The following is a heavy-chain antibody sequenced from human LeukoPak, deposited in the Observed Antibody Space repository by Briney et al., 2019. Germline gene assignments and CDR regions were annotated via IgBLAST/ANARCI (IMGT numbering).Heavy chain of an antibody. D-gene: IGHD3-9*01. CDR3: SREYFDWSRNYYYGMDV. Sequence: PGGSLRLSCAASGFTFNNYGMHWVRQAPGKGLEWMALIWYDGSNKYYADSVKGRFTISRDYSKNTLYLQMNSLRAEDTAVYYCSREYFDWSRNYYYGMDVWGQGTTVTVSS. CDR2: IWYDGSNK. CDR1: GFTFNNYG. J-gene: IGHJ6*02. V-gene: IGHV3-33*01.